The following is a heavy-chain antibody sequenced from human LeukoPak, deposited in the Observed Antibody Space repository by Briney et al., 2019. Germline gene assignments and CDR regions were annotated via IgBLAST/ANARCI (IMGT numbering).Heavy chain of an antibody. D-gene: IGHD3-10*01. J-gene: IGHJ4*02. V-gene: IGHV4-59*01. Sequence: SETLSLTCTVSGGSISSYYWSWIRQPPGKGLEWIGYIYYSGSTNYNPSLKSRVTISVDTSKNQFSLKLSSVTAADTAVYYCARDLTGTFDYWGQGTLVTVSS. CDR1: GGSISSYY. CDR3: ARDLTGTFDY. CDR2: IYYSGST.